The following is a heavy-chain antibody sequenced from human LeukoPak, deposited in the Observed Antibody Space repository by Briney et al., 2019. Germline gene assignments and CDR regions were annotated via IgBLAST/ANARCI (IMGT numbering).Heavy chain of an antibody. Sequence: ASVKVSCKASGGTFSSYAISWVRQAPGQGLEWMGGIIPIFGTANYAQKFQGRVTITADESTSTAYMELSSLRSEDTAVYYCARDYLEYYYDSSGYYFCFGYWGQGTLVTVSS. D-gene: IGHD3-22*01. V-gene: IGHV1-69*13. CDR3: ARDYLEYYYDSSGYYFCFGY. J-gene: IGHJ4*02. CDR1: GGTFSSYA. CDR2: IIPIFGTA.